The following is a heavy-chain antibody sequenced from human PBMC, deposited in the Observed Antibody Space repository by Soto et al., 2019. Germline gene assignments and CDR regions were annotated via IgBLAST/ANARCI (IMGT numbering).Heavy chain of an antibody. CDR1: GFTFSSYA. CDR2: ISGSGGST. CDR3: AKGAVVTMVRGVIGLVDV. V-gene: IGHV3-23*01. D-gene: IGHD3-10*01. J-gene: IGHJ6*04. Sequence: PGGSLRLSCAASGFTFSSYAMSWVRQAPGKGLEWVSAISGSGGSTYYADSVKGRFTISRDNSKNTLYLQMNSLRAEDTAVYYCAKGAVVTMVRGVIGLVDVWGKGTTVTVSS.